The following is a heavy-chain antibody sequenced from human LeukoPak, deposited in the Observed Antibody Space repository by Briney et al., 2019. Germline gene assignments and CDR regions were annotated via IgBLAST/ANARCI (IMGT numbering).Heavy chain of an antibody. D-gene: IGHD3-10*01. CDR1: GFTFSSYS. V-gene: IGHV3-48*04. CDR2: ISSSSSTI. J-gene: IGHJ4*02. Sequence: GGSLRLSCAASGFTFSSYSMNWVRQAPGKGLEWVSYISSSSSTIYYADSVKGRFTISRDNAKHSLYLQMNSLRAEDTAVYYCARDVLLWFGEFHDYWGQGTLVTVSS. CDR3: ARDVLLWFGEFHDY.